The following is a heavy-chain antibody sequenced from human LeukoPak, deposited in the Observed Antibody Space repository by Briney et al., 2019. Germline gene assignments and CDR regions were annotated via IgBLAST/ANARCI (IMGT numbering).Heavy chain of an antibody. J-gene: IGHJ6*02. Sequence: SETLSLTCAVYGGSFSGYYWSWIRQPPGKGLEWIGEINHSGSTNYNPSLKSRVTISVDTSKNQFSLKLSSVTAADTAVYYCAIGLMVYAKYYYYYYGMDVWGQGTTVTVSS. CDR1: GGSFSGYY. V-gene: IGHV4-34*01. CDR2: INHSGST. D-gene: IGHD2-8*01. CDR3: AIGLMVYAKYYYYYYGMDV.